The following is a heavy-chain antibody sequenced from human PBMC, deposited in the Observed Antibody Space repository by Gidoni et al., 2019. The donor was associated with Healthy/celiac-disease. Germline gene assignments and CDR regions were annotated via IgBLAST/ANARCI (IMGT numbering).Heavy chain of an antibody. V-gene: IGHV3-64D*09. D-gene: IGHD1-26*01. J-gene: IGHJ4*02. CDR1: VFTFSRYA. Sequence: EVQLVESGGGLVQPGGSLRLSCSASVFTFSRYAMHWVRQAPGKGLEYVSAISSNGGSTYYADSVKGRFTISRDNSKNTLYLQMSSLRAEDTAVYYCVKDPLPYSGSSLDFDYWGQGTLVTVSS. CDR3: VKDPLPYSGSSLDFDY. CDR2: ISSNGGST.